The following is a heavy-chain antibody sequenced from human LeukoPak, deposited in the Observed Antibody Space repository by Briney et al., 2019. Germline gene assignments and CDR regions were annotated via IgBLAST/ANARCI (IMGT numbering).Heavy chain of an antibody. CDR2: INHSGST. V-gene: IGHV4-34*01. J-gene: IGHJ4*02. CDR3: ARLVISGYYFDY. D-gene: IGHD3-10*01. Sequence: SETLSLTCAVYGGSFSGYYWSWIRQPPGKGLELIGEINHSGSTNYNPSLKSRVTISVDTSKNQFSLKLSSVTAADTAVYYCARLVISGYYFDYWGQGTLVTVSS. CDR1: GGSFSGYY.